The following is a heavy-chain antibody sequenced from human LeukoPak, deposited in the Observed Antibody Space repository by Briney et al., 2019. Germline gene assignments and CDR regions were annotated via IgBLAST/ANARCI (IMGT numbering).Heavy chain of an antibody. CDR1: GFTFSSYS. CDR3: VKGGNGYCTNGICSPRVVAAIDY. J-gene: IGHJ4*02. Sequence: PGGSLRLSCAASGFTFSSYSMNWVRQAPGKGLEWVSSISSSSSYIYYADSVKGRFTISRDNSKSTVYLQMNSLRAEDTAIYYCVKGGNGYCTNGICSPRVVAAIDYWGQGTLVTVSS. CDR2: ISSSSSYI. V-gene: IGHV3-21*04. D-gene: IGHD2-8*01.